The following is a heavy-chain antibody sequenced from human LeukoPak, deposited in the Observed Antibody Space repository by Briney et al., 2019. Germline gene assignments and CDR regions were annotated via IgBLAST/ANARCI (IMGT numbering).Heavy chain of an antibody. CDR3: ARGSDYYYYGMDV. V-gene: IGHV4-59*01. J-gene: IGHJ6*02. Sequence: PSETLSLTCTVSGGSISSYYWSWIRQPPGKGLEWIGYIYYSGSTNYNPSLKSRVTISVDTSKNQFSLKLSSATAADTAVYYCARGSDYYYYGMDVWGQGTTVTVSS. CDR1: GGSISSYY. CDR2: IYYSGST.